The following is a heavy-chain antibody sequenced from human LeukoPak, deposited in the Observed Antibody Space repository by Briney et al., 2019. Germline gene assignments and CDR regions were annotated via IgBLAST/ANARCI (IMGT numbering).Heavy chain of an antibody. Sequence: PSETLSLTCTVSGGSISSYYWSWIRQPPGKGLEWIGYIYTSGSTNYNPSLKSRVTISVDTSKNQFSLKQSSVTTADTAVYYCARENPYYYDSSGYSSRAFDIWGQGTMVTVSS. J-gene: IGHJ3*02. CDR3: ARENPYYYDSSGYSSRAFDI. V-gene: IGHV4-4*09. CDR2: IYTSGST. CDR1: GGSISSYY. D-gene: IGHD3-22*01.